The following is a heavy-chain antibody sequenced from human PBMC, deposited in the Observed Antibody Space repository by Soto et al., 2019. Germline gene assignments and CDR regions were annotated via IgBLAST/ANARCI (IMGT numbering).Heavy chain of an antibody. J-gene: IGHJ4*02. CDR1: GFSFSRKG. CDR3: VREGDRYGTVAFDS. CDR2: ISYDGYST. V-gene: IGHV3-23*01. Sequence: GGSLRLSCGASGFSFSRKGMSWARQRPGKAPEWVSGISYDGYSTFYADSVKGRFTISRDNSKNLLFLQMDSLRAEDSAIYYCVREGDRYGTVAFDSWGQGTQVTVSS. D-gene: IGHD1-1*01.